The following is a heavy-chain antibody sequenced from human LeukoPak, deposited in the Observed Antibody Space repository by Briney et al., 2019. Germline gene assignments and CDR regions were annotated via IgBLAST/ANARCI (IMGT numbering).Heavy chain of an antibody. CDR1: GYTFTSYY. V-gene: IGHV1-46*01. CDR3: ARRLNYYDSSGYQNQQGGLYY. CDR2: INPSGGST. Sequence: ASVKVSCKASGYTFTSYYMHWVRQAPGQGLEWMGIINPSGGSTSYAQKFQGRVTMTRDMSTSTVYMELSSLRSEDTAVYYCARRLNYYDSSGYQNQQGGLYYWGQGTLVTVSS. J-gene: IGHJ4*02. D-gene: IGHD3-22*01.